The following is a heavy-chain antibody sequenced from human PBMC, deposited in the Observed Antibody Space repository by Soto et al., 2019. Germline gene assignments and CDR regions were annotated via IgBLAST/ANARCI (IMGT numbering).Heavy chain of an antibody. D-gene: IGHD2-2*03. CDR2: ISWNSGDI. Sequence: EVQLVESGGGSVQPGRSLRLSCAASGFSFDDYGIHWVRQGPGKGLAWVSGISWNSGDIYYADSVKGRFTISRDNAKRSLYLQMNSLRTEDTALYNCAKDNDLDRYGTFDYWGQGILVTVSS. CDR3: AKDNDLDRYGTFDY. CDR1: GFSFDDYG. V-gene: IGHV3-9*01. J-gene: IGHJ4*02.